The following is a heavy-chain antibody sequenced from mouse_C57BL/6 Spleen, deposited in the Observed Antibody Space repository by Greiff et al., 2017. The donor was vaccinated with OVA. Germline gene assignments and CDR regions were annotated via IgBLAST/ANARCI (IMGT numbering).Heavy chain of an antibody. V-gene: IGHV1-53*01. CDR2: INPSNGGT. CDR3: ARGGYSSGSAWFAY. D-gene: IGHD3-2*02. J-gene: IGHJ3*01. CDR1: GYTFTSYW. Sequence: QVHVKQPGTELVKPGASVKLSCKASGYTFTSYWMHWVKQRPGQGLEWIGNINPSNGGTNYNEKFKSKATLTVDKSSSTAYMQLSSLTSEDSAVYYCARGGYSSGSAWFAYWGQGTLVTVSA.